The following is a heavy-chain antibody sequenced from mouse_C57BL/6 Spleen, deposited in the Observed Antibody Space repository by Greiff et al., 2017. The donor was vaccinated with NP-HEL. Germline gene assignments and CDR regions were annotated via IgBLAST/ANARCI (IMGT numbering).Heavy chain of an antibody. CDR2: IYPGDGDT. CDR3: ADGLLLGDY. CDR1: GYAFSSSW. J-gene: IGHJ2*01. Sequence: QVQLQQSGPELVKPGASVKISCKASGYAFSSSWMNWVKQRPGKGLEWIGRIYPGDGDTNYNGKFKGKATLTADKSSSTAYMQLSSLTSEDSAVYFCADGLLLGDYWGQGTTLTVSS. V-gene: IGHV1-82*01. D-gene: IGHD2-3*01.